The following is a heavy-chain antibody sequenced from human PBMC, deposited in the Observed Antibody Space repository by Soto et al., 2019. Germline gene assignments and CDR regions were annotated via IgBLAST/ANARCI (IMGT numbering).Heavy chain of an antibody. CDR1: GFTFSNFG. V-gene: IGHV3-30*03. D-gene: IGHD6-13*01. Sequence: QVQLVESGGGVVQPGRSLRLSCAASGFTFSNFGMQWGRQAPGKGLEWVASISYDGNLKYSADSVKGRFTISRDNSKNTLYLQMTSLKSEDTAVYYCATLWGPVTAAVDDYWGQGNLVTVSS. CDR2: ISYDGNLK. J-gene: IGHJ4*02. CDR3: ATLWGPVTAAVDDY.